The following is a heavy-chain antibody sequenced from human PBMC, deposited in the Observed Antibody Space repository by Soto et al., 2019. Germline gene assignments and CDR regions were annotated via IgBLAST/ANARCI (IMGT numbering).Heavy chain of an antibody. CDR2: INAGNGNT. D-gene: IGHD2-2*01. V-gene: IGHV1-3*01. CDR3: ARVGGFQLLLSPPYY. J-gene: IGHJ4*02. CDR1: GYTFTSYA. Sequence: ASVKVSCKASGYTFTSYAMHWVRQAPGQRLEWMGWINAGNGNTKYSQKFQGRVTITRDTSASTAYMELSSLISEDTAVYYCARVGGFQLLLSPPYYWGQGTLVTVSS.